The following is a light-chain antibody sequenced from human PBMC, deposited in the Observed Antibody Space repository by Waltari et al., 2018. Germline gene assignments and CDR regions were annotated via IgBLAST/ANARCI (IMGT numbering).Light chain of an antibody. CDR1: QRIGKY. J-gene: IGKJ1*01. Sequence: EVVLTQSPGTLSLSPGERATLSCRASQRIGKYLVWYQQRPGQAPRLLIYAASTRAPGIPDRFSGSGYGTDFSLTISRLEPEDFAVYYCQNHERLPATFGQGTKVEIK. V-gene: IGKV3-20*01. CDR3: QNHERLPAT. CDR2: AAS.